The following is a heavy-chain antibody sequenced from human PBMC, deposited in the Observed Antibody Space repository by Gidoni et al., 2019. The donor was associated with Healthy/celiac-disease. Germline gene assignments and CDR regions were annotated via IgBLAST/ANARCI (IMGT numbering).Heavy chain of an antibody. CDR3: ARGGNWNYAVDY. D-gene: IGHD1-7*01. V-gene: IGHV4-59*01. CDR2: IYYSGST. Sequence: QVQLQESGPGLVKPSETLSLTRTVSGGSISSYYWSWIRQPPGKGLEWIGYIYYSGSTNYNPSLKSRVTISVDTSKNQFSLKLSSVTAADTAVYYCARGGNWNYAVDYWGQGTLVTVSS. CDR1: GGSISSYY. J-gene: IGHJ4*02.